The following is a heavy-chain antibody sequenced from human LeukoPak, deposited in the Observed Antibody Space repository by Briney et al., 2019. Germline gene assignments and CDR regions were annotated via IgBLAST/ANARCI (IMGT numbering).Heavy chain of an antibody. CDR1: GFTFSSYW. J-gene: IGHJ6*03. V-gene: IGHV3-7*03. D-gene: IGHD2-2*01. Sequence: GGSLRLSCAASGFTFSSYWMTWVRQAPGKGLEWVANIREDGSEKYYVDSVKGRFTVSRDNSKNTLYLQMNSLRAEDTAVYYCAKGTPSDRIVVPVPYYYYYYMDVWGKGTTVTVSS. CDR3: AKGTPSDRIVVPVPYYYYYYMDV. CDR2: IREDGSEK.